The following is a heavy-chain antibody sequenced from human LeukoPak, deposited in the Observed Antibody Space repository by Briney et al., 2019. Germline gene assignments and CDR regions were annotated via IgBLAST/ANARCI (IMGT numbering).Heavy chain of an antibody. CDR2: IWYDGSNK. CDR3: ARSNYDFWSGYYTALYYFDY. V-gene: IGHV3-33*01. CDR1: GFTFSSYG. D-gene: IGHD3-3*01. J-gene: IGHJ4*02. Sequence: GGSLRLSCAASGFTFSSYGMHWVRQAPGKGLEWVAVIWYDGSNKYYADSVKGRFTISRDNSKNTLYLQMNSLRAEDTAVYYCARSNYDFWSGYYTALYYFDYWGQGTLVTVSS.